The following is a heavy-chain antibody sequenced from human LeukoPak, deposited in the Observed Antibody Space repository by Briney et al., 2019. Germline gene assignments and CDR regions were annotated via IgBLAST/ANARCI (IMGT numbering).Heavy chain of an antibody. V-gene: IGHV1-2*02. CDR1: GYTFTGYY. CDR3: ATAAIVLVPALGYLDL. J-gene: IGHJ2*01. Sequence: ASVKVSCKASGYTFTGYYMHWVRQAPGQGLEWMGWVNPTSGGTNYAQKFQGRVTMTRDTSISTAYMELSRLRSDDTAAYYCATAAIVLVPALGYLDLWGRGTLVTVSS. CDR2: VNPTSGGT. D-gene: IGHD2-2*01.